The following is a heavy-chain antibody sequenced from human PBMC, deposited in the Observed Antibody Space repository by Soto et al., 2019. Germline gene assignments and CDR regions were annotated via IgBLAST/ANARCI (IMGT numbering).Heavy chain of an antibody. V-gene: IGHV1-69*12. Sequence: QVQLVQSGAEVKKPGSSVKVSCKASGGTFSSYAISWVRQAPGQGLEWMGGIIPIFGTADYAQKFQGRVTITADESTSTADMELSSLRSEDTAVYSCASHYDSSGYYYRGLDYWGQGTLVTVSS. D-gene: IGHD3-22*01. CDR1: GGTFSSYA. J-gene: IGHJ4*02. CDR2: IIPIFGTA. CDR3: ASHYDSSGYYYRGLDY.